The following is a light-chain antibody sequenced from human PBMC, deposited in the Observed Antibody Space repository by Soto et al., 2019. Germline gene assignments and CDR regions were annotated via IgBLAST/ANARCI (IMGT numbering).Light chain of an antibody. V-gene: IGKV3-20*01. Sequence: DIVLTQSPASLSLPPGERATLSCRASQSVSSSFLAWYQQKPGQAPRLLIYGASRRATGIADRFTGSGSGTDFTLNSSRLEPEDFSVYYCQQYDSSLTFGLGTKVEIK. CDR1: QSVSSSF. CDR3: QQYDSSLT. CDR2: GAS. J-gene: IGKJ1*01.